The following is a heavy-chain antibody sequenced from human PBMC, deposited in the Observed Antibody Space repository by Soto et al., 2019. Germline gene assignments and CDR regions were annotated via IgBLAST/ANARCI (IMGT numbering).Heavy chain of an antibody. CDR3: ARDLKTDSASWLYGMDV. CDR2: ISSSSSYI. J-gene: IGHJ6*02. V-gene: IGHV3-21*01. D-gene: IGHD6-13*01. Sequence: EVQLVESGGGLVKPGGSLRLSCAASGFTFSDYSMNWVRQAPGKGLEWVSSISSSSSYIYYADSVKGRFTISRDNAENSMSLQMNSLRAEDTAVYYCARDLKTDSASWLYGMDVWGQGTTVTVSS. CDR1: GFTFSDYS.